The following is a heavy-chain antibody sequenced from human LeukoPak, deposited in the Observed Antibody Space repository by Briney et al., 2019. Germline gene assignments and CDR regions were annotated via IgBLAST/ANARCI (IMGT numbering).Heavy chain of an antibody. CDR1: GFTFSSYE. V-gene: IGHV3-48*03. J-gene: IGHJ6*03. CDR3: ARVLRYCSGGNCYSGGLGYMDV. Sequence: ARGSLRLSCAASGFTFSSYEMNWVRQAPGKGLEWVSYISSSGSTIYYADSVKGRFTISRDNAKNSLFLQMNSLRAEDTAVYYCARVLRYCSGGNCYSGGLGYMDVWGKGTTVTISS. D-gene: IGHD2-15*01. CDR2: ISSSGSTI.